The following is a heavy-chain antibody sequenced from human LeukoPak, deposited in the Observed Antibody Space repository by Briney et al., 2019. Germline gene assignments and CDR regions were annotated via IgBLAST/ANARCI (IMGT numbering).Heavy chain of an antibody. CDR2: IYYSGST. CDR3: ARDGAAAKHYYYYGMDV. V-gene: IGHV4-59*01. D-gene: IGHD6-13*01. Sequence: SETLSLTCTVSGGSISSYYWSWIRQPPGKGLDWIGYIYYSGSTNYNPSLKGRVTISVDTSKNQFSLKLSSVTPADTAVYYCARDGAAAKHYYYYGMDVWGQGTTVTVSS. CDR1: GGSISSYY. J-gene: IGHJ6*02.